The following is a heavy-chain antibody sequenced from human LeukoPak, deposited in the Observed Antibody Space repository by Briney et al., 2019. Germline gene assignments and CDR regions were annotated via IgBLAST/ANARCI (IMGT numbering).Heavy chain of an antibody. Sequence: SVTLSLTCTVSGGSISSSSYYWGWIRQPPGKGLEWIGSIYYSGSTYYNPSLKSRVTISVDTSKNQFSLKLSSVTAADTAVYYCARRGMRQWLVLDWFDPWGQGTLVTVSS. CDR3: ARRGMRQWLVLDWFDP. CDR2: IYYSGST. D-gene: IGHD6-19*01. V-gene: IGHV4-39*01. CDR1: GGSISSSSYY. J-gene: IGHJ5*02.